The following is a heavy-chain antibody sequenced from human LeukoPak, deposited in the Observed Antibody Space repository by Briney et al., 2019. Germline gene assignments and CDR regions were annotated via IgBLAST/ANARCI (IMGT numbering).Heavy chain of an antibody. CDR1: GTTFSSYE. D-gene: IGHD3-10*01. CDR2: MNPNSGNT. J-gene: IGHJ4*02. V-gene: IGHV1-8*01. CDR3: ARGNYFGSGSFDN. Sequence: ASVKVSCKASGTTFSSYEINWVRQAPGQGLEWLGWMNPNSGNTGYAQKFQGRVTMTRNTSISTAYMQLSSLRSEDTAVYCCARGNYFGSGSFDNWGQGTLVTVSS.